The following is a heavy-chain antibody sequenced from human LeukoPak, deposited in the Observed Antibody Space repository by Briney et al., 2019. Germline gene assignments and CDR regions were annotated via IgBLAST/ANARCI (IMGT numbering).Heavy chain of an antibody. Sequence: KSGGSLRLSCAASGFTFDDYAMHWVRQAPGKGLEWVSHIGRGITYADSVKGRFTISRDNAKNSVYLQMNGLRAEDTAVYYCARDALAGEKPEYFFDYWGQGTLVTVSS. V-gene: IGHV3-69-1*01. J-gene: IGHJ4*02. CDR2: IGRGIT. CDR3: ARDALAGEKPEYFFDY. CDR1: GFTFDDYA.